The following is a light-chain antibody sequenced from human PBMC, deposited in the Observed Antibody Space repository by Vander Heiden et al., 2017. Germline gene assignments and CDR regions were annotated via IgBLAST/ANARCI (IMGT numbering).Light chain of an antibody. CDR3: QQYKSYQWT. CDR1: QSISSW. Sequence: DIQMNLYPSTLSASVGDRVTITCRASQSISSWLAWYHQKPGKAPKLLIYKASRLESGVPSRFSGSGSGTEFTLTISSLHPDDFATYYCQQYKSYQWTFGQGTKWESN. CDR2: KAS. J-gene: IGKJ1*01. V-gene: IGKV1-5*03.